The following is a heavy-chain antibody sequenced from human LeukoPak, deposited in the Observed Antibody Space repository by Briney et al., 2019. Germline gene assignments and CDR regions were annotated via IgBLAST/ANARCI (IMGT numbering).Heavy chain of an antibody. D-gene: IGHD3-10*01. J-gene: IGHJ4*02. CDR2: ISYDGSNK. CDR1: GFTFSSYA. Sequence: GRSLRLSCAASGFTFSSYAMHWVRQAPGKGLEWVAVISYDGSNKYYADSVKGRFTISRDNSKNTLYLQMNSLRAEDTAVYYWARDQGSLFGELLYYFDYWGQGTLVTVSS. V-gene: IGHV3-30*04. CDR3: ARDQGSLFGELLYYFDY.